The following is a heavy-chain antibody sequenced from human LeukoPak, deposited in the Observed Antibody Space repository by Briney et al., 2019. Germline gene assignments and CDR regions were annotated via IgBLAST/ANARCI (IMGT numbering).Heavy chain of an antibody. J-gene: IGHJ4*02. D-gene: IGHD3-3*01. V-gene: IGHV3-23*01. CDR2: ISGSGVAT. CDR3: AKGNYDFWSGYPGLSYFDY. Sequence: GGSLGLSCAASGFTFSSYAMSWVRQAPGKGLEWDSAISGSGVATYYADSVKGRFTISRDNSKNTLYLQMNSLRAGDTAVYYCAKGNYDFWSGYPGLSYFDYWGQGTLVTVSS. CDR1: GFTFSSYA.